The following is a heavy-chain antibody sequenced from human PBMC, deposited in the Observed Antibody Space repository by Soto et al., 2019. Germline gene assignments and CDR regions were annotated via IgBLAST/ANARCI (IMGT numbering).Heavy chain of an antibody. D-gene: IGHD3-22*01. CDR2: MNPNSGNT. CDR3: ARANSRDSNYFDY. J-gene: IGHJ4*02. CDR1: GYTFTSYD. Sequence: ASVKVSCKASGYTFTSYDINWVRQATGQGLEWMGWMNPNSGNTGYAQKFQGRVTMTRNPSISTAYMELSSLTSEDTAIYYCARANSRDSNYFDYWGQGTPVTVAS. V-gene: IGHV1-8*01.